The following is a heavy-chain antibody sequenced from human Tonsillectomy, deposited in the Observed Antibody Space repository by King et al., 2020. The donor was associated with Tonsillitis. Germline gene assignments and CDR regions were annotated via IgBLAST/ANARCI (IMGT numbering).Heavy chain of an antibody. CDR1: GFTFTGSY. Sequence: QLVQSGAEVKKPGASVKVSCKASGFTFTGSYMHWVRQAPGQGLEWMGWINPNIGGPNYAQKFQGRVTMTRDTSISTAYMELSRLRSDDTAVYYCARGDNSGWYDSWGQGTLVTVSS. CDR2: INPNIGGP. D-gene: IGHD6-19*01. CDR3: ARGDNSGWYDS. V-gene: IGHV1-2*02. J-gene: IGHJ5*01.